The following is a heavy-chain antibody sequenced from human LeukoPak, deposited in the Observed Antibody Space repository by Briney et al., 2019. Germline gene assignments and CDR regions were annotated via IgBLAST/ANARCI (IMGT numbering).Heavy chain of an antibody. CDR1: GFTFSTYW. J-gene: IGHJ6*02. CDR3: ARRAVCSSASCSSQYYYYAMNV. V-gene: IGHV3-7*02. D-gene: IGHD2-2*01. CDR2: IKQDGSEK. Sequence: GGSLRLSCAASGFTFSTYWMSWVRQAPGKGLEWVANIKQDGSEKYYVDSVRGRFTISRDNANNSLYLQMNSLRAEDTAVYYCARRAVCSSASCSSQYYYYAMNVWGQGTAVTVSS.